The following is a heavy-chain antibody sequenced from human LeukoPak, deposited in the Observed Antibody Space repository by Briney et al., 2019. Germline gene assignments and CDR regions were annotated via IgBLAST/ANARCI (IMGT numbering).Heavy chain of an antibody. D-gene: IGHD4-23*01. CDR1: GGSFSGYY. Sequence: PSETLSLTCAVYGGSFSGYYWSWIRQPPGKGLEWIGEINHSGSTNYNPSLKSRATISVDTSKNQFSLKLSSVTAADTAVYYCARGYGGKRRKWFDPWGQGTLVTVSS. V-gene: IGHV4-34*01. J-gene: IGHJ5*02. CDR3: ARGYGGKRRKWFDP. CDR2: INHSGST.